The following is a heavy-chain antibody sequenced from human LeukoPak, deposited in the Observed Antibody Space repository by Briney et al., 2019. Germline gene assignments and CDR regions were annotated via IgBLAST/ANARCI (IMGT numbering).Heavy chain of an antibody. CDR1: GFTFSDYY. J-gene: IGHJ6*03. CDR3: ARGYGDDGIDFYYMDV. CDR2: ISNGGSTI. Sequence: KSGGSLRLSCAASGFTFSDYYISWIRQAPGKGLEWVLYISNGGSTIYYADAVKGRFTISRDNAKNSLYLQMNSLRVEDTAVYYCARGYGDDGIDFYYMDVWGKGTTVTVSS. D-gene: IGHD4-17*01. V-gene: IGHV3-11*01.